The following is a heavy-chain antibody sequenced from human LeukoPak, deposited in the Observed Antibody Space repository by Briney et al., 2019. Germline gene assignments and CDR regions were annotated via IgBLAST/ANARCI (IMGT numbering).Heavy chain of an antibody. V-gene: IGHV3-66*01. J-gene: IGHJ4*02. CDR3: ARDRSDYYGSGSHSDY. D-gene: IGHD3-10*01. CDR1: GFTVSSNY. Sequence: PGGSLRPSCAASGFTVSSNYMSWVRQAPGKGLEWVSVIYSGGSTYYADSVKGRFTISRDNSKNTLYLQMNSLRAEDTAVYYCARDRSDYYGSGSHSDYWGQGTLVTVSS. CDR2: IYSGGST.